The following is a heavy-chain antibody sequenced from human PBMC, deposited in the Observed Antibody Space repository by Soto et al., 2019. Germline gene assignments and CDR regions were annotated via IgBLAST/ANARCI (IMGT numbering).Heavy chain of an antibody. CDR1: GYTFTGHY. D-gene: IGHD1-26*01. V-gene: IGHV1-2*02. CDR2: IGPESGAT. Sequence: ASVKVSCKASGYTFTGHYIHWVRQAPEQGPEWMGEIGPESGATRYAQKFQGRVTMTRDTSITTVYMELKNLSPDDTAVYYCGRGRSGQIGVFYWGQRTPVTVSS. J-gene: IGHJ4*02. CDR3: GRGRSGQIGVFY.